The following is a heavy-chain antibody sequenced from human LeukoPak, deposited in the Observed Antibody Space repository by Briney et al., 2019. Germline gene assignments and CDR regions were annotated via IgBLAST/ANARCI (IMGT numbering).Heavy chain of an antibody. CDR3: ARSAPDTAVTYNWFDP. CDR1: GYTFTSYA. CDR2: INAGNGNT. D-gene: IGHD6-19*01. V-gene: IGHV1-3*01. J-gene: IGHJ5*02. Sequence: GASVKVSCKASGYTFTSYAMHWVRQAPGQRLEWMGWINAGNGNTKYSQKFQGRVTMTRDTSISTAYMELSRLRSDDTAVYYCARSAPDTAVTYNWFDPWGQGTLVTVSS.